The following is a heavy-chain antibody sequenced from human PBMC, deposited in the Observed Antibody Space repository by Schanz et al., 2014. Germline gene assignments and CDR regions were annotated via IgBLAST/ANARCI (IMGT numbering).Heavy chain of an antibody. CDR2: MSGSGSTA. V-gene: IGHV3-23*04. J-gene: IGHJ4*02. D-gene: IGHD2-21*01. CDR1: GFTFFGSFA. CDR3: AREDCSATSCYFRY. Sequence: DVQLVDSGGGLVQPGGSLRLSCVASGFTFFGSFAMSCVRQAPGKGLEWVSGMSGSGSTADYADSVKGRFTISRDNSKDTLYLQMSGLTPEDTAVYYCAREDCSATSCYFRYWGQGTLVTVSS.